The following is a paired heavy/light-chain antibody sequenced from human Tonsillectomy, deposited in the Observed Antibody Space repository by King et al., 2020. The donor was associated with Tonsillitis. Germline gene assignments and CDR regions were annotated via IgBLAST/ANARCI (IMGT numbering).Heavy chain of an antibody. J-gene: IGHJ5*02. CDR2: LYSGGNT. Sequence: QLLLQESGPGLVKPSETLSLTCTVSGGSISSSSFYWAWIRQPPGKGLEYIGSLYSGGNTYYTPSLKSRVSTSVDTSKNQFSLNLTSVTAADTAVYFCARARQSYSSSWFETWGQGTLVTVSS. D-gene: IGHD6-6*01. V-gene: IGHV4-39*01. CDR1: GGSISSSSFY. CDR3: ARARQSYSSSWFET.
Light chain of an antibody. CDR3: QQSYNIPWT. J-gene: IGKJ1*01. CDR2: VAS. V-gene: IGKV1-39*01. CDR1: QSISTY. Sequence: DIQMTQSPSSLSASVGDRVTITCRASQSISTYLNWYQQKPGKAPKVLIYVASSLQSGVPSRFSGSGSGTDFTLTISSLQPEDFATYYCQQSYNIPWTFGQGTKVEIE.